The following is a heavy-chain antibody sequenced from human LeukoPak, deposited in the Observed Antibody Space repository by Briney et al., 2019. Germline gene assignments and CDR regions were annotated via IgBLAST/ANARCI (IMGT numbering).Heavy chain of an antibody. CDR2: IIPILGIA. D-gene: IGHD4-17*01. Sequence: ASVKVSCKASGGTFSSYAISWVRQAPGQGLEWMGRIIPILGIANYAQKFQGRVTITADKSTSTAYMELSSLRSEDTAVYYCARTTTTVTTSYYFDYWGQGTLVTVSS. J-gene: IGHJ4*02. CDR3: ARTTTTVTTSYYFDY. V-gene: IGHV1-69*04. CDR1: GGTFSSYA.